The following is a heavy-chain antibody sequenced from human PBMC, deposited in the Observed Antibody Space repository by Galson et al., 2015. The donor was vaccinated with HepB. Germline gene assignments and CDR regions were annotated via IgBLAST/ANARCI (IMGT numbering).Heavy chain of an antibody. Sequence: SLRLSCAASGFTFSSYWMSWVRQAPGKGLEWVANIKQDGSEGYYVDSVKGRFTISRDNAKNSVYLQMNSLRAEDTAVYYCAREPGYSSSWYSSTGRTTYWFDPWGQGTLVTVSS. J-gene: IGHJ5*02. V-gene: IGHV3-7*01. D-gene: IGHD6-13*01. CDR1: GFTFSSYW. CDR3: AREPGYSSSWYSSTGRTTYWFDP. CDR2: IKQDGSEG.